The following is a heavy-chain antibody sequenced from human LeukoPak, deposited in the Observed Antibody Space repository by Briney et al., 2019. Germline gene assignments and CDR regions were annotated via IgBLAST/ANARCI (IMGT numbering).Heavy chain of an antibody. V-gene: IGHV3-23*01. Sequence: GGSLRLSCAASGFTFSSYAMSWVRQAPGKGLEWVSAISGSGGSTYYADSVKGRFTISRDNSKNTLYLQMNSLRAEDTAVYYCAKSTVTTPLSGYDAFDIWGQGTMVTVSS. J-gene: IGHJ3*02. CDR2: ISGSGGST. CDR1: GFTFSSYA. CDR3: AKSTVTTPLSGYDAFDI. D-gene: IGHD4-11*01.